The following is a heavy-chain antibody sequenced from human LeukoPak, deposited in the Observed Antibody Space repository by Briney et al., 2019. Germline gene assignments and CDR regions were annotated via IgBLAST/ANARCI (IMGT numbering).Heavy chain of an antibody. CDR3: ARLTPASSGAFDI. Sequence: SETLSLTCAVYGGSFSGYYWSWIRQPPGKGLEWIGEINHRGSTNYNPSLKSRVTISVATSKNQFSLKLSSVTAADTAVYYCARLTPASSGAFDIWGQGTMVTVSS. CDR1: GGSFSGYY. D-gene: IGHD3-22*01. CDR2: INHRGST. V-gene: IGHV4-34*01. J-gene: IGHJ3*02.